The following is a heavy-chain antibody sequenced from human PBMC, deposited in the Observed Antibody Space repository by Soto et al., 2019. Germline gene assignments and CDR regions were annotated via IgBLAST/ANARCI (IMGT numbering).Heavy chain of an antibody. CDR1: GYRFTTYW. CDR2: IYPGDSNT. J-gene: IGHJ4*02. D-gene: IGHD2-15*01. Sequence: VESLKISCNGSGYRFTTYWIGWGRQMPWKGLEWMGLIYPGDSNTRFSPSFQGQVTISADTSKNQFSLRMNSMIAADTAVYYCARADPDASVGYWGQGTLVTVSS. CDR3: ARADPDASVGY. V-gene: IGHV5-51*01.